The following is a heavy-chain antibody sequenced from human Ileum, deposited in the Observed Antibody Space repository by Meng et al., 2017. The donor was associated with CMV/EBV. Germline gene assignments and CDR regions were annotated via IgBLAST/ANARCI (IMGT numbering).Heavy chain of an antibody. D-gene: IGHD4-23*01. V-gene: IGHV3-74*01. CDR2: INSDGTNT. CDR3: ARIKYGGNYHFDY. Sequence: GESLKISCAASRFNFNTYYMHWVRQAPGKGLVWVSRINSDGTNTIYADSVKGRFAISRDDARNTVYLQMNTLRAEDTAIYYCARIKYGGNYHFDYWGQGTLVTVSS. CDR1: RFNFNTYY. J-gene: IGHJ4*02.